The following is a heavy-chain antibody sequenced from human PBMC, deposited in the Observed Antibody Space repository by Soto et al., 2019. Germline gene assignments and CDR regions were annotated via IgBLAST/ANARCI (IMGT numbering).Heavy chain of an antibody. V-gene: IGHV4-39*01. Sequence: QVQVQESGPGLMRPSETLSLTCSVSGDSISSNSHYWGWIRRPPGKGLEWIGSIFYSGTTYYNPSLKSRVTLSVDTSKNQFFLTVTSLTAADTGVYYCARSTGMNWFAPWGQGTLVTVSS. D-gene: IGHD1-1*01. CDR3: ARSTGMNWFAP. CDR1: GDSISSNSHY. CDR2: IFYSGTT. J-gene: IGHJ5*02.